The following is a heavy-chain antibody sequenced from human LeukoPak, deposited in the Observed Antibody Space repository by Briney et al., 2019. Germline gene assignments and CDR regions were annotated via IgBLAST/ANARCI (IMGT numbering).Heavy chain of an antibody. Sequence: GGSLRLSCAASGFTVSSNYMSWVRQAPGKGLEWVTVIYSGGSTYYADSVKGRFTISRDNSKNTLYLQMNSLRAEDTAVYYCARDLRYSGSMDVWGQGTTVTVSS. V-gene: IGHV3-53*01. CDR2: IYSGGST. CDR3: ARDLRYSGSMDV. J-gene: IGHJ6*02. D-gene: IGHD2-21*01. CDR1: GFTVSSNY.